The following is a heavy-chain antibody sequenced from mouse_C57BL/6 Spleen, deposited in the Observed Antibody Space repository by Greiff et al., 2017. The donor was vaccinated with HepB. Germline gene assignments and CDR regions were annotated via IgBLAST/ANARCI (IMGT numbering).Heavy chain of an antibody. J-gene: IGHJ1*03. CDR1: GFNIKDDY. CDR2: IDPENGDT. Sequence: VQLKQSGAELVRPGASVKLSCTASGFNIKDDYMHWVKQRPEQGLEWIGWIDPENGDTEYASKFQGKATITADTSSNTAYLQLSSLTSEDTAVYYCTRLDWYFDVWGTGTTVTVSS. V-gene: IGHV14-4*01. CDR3: TRLDWYFDV.